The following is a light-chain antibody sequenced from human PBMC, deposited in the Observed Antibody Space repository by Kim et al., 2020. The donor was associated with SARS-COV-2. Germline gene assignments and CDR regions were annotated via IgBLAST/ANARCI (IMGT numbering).Light chain of an antibody. CDR3: QQYDNLPIT. CDR2: DAS. Sequence: ASVGDRVTITCQASQDISNYLNWYQQKPGKAPKLLVYDASKLETGVPSRVSGSGSGTDFTFTISSLQPEDIATYYCQQYDNLPITFGQGTRLEIK. V-gene: IGKV1-33*01. J-gene: IGKJ5*01. CDR1: QDISNY.